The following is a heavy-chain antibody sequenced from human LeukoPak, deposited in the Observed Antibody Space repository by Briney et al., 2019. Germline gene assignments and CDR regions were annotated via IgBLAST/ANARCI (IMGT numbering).Heavy chain of an antibody. CDR2: IRYDGSNK. Sequence: GGSLRLSCAASGFTFSTNGMHWVRQAPGKGLEWVAFIRYDGSNKYYADSVKGRFTISRDNSKNTLYLQMNSLRAEDTAVYYCAKDQPYSSSWYSFDYWGQGTLVTVSP. CDR1: GFTFSTNG. J-gene: IGHJ4*02. V-gene: IGHV3-30*02. D-gene: IGHD6-13*01. CDR3: AKDQPYSSSWYSFDY.